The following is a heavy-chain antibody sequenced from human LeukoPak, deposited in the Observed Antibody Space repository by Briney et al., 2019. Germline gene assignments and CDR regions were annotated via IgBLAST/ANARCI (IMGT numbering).Heavy chain of an antibody. CDR1: GGTFSSYA. J-gene: IGHJ4*02. CDR3: ARVPTTTAGGFDY. V-gene: IGHV1-69*13. Sequence: GASVKVSCKASGGTFSSYAISWVRQAPGQGLEWMGGIIPIFGTANYAQKLQGRVTITADESTSTAYMELSSLRSEDTAVYYCARVPTTTAGGFDYWGQGTRVTVSS. CDR2: IIPIFGTA. D-gene: IGHD5-12*01.